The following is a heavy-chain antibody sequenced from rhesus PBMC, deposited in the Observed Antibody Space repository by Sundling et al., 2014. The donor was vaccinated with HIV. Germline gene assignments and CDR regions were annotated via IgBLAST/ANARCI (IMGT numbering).Heavy chain of an antibody. D-gene: IGHD5-12*01. V-gene: IGHV2-174*02. CDR1: GFSLSTSGMG. Sequence: QVTLKESGPALVKPTQTLTLTCTFSGFSLSTSGMGVGWIRQPPGKTLEWLAHIYWDDDKRYSTSLKSRLTISKDTSKNQVVLTMTNMDPVDTATYYCARRRVQLQEFDYWGQGVLVTVSS. CDR3: ARRRVQLQEFDY. CDR2: IYWDDDK. J-gene: IGHJ4*01.